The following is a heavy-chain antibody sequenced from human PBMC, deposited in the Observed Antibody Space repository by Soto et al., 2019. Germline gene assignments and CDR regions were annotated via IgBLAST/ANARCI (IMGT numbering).Heavy chain of an antibody. V-gene: IGHV3-21*01. CDR2: ISSTTNYI. J-gene: IGHJ4*02. CDR3: ARESEDLTSNFDY. CDR1: GFTFSRYS. Sequence: GGSLRLSCAASGFTFSRYSMNWVRQAPGKGLEWVSSISSTTNYIYYADSMKGRFTVSRNNAKNSVSLDMNSLSAEDTAVYYCARESEDLTSNFDYWGQGTLVTVSS.